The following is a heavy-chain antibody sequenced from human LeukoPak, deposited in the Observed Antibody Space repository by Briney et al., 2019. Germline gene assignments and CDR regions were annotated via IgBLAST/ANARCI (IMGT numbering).Heavy chain of an antibody. V-gene: IGHV1-18*04. D-gene: IGHD3-16*02. CDR3: ARDVRYTFDF. CDR2: ISTNSGKT. Sequence: GSVKVSCNPSGYTFNLYGISWVRQASGQGLEWMGWISTNSGKTNYAQKFQGRVTMTTDTSTSTAYMELGSLSSDDTAVYYCARDVRYTFDFWGQGTLVTVSS. CDR1: GYTFNLYG. J-gene: IGHJ4*02.